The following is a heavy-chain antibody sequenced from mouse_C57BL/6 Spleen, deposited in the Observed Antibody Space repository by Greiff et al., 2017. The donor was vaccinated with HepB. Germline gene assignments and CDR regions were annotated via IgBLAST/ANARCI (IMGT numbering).Heavy chain of an antibody. V-gene: IGHV1-69*01. CDR3: ARGGGLRPFAY. D-gene: IGHD2-4*01. CDR1: GYTFTSYW. Sequence: VQLQQPGAELVMPGASVKLSCKASGYTFTSYWMHWVKQRPGQGLEWIGEIDPSDSYTNYNQKFKGKSTLTVDKSSSTAYMQLSSLTSEDSAVYYCARGGGLRPFAYWGQGTLVTVSA. CDR2: IDPSDSYT. J-gene: IGHJ3*01.